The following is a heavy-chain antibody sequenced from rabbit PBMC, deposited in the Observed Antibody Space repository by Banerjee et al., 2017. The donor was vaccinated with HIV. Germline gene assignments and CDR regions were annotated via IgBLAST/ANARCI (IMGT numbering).Heavy chain of an antibody. V-gene: IGHV1S45*01. CDR1: GFSFSSSYW. CDR2: IYAGSSVYT. J-gene: IGHJ4*01. Sequence: QEQLEEYGGDLVQPEGSLTLTCTASGFSFSSSYWPCWVRQAPGKGLEWIACIYAGSSVYTYYASWAKGRFTISKTSSTTVTLQMTSLTAADTATYFCVSYDDYGDRNLWGPGTLVTVS. CDR3: VSYDDYGDRNL. D-gene: IGHD2-1*01.